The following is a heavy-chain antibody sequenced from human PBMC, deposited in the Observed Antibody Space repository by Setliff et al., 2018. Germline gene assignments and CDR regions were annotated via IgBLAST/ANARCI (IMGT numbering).Heavy chain of an antibody. D-gene: IGHD4-17*01. Sequence: GGSLRLSCAASGFTFSTYAMSWVRQAPGKGLEWVSTIYSGDRNTFYTDSVKGRFTIFRDGSKNTLFLQMTSLRAEDTASYYCARDPNGDYVGAFDPWGQGILVTVSS. CDR2: IYSGDRNT. V-gene: IGHV3-23*03. CDR1: GFTFSTYA. CDR3: ARDPNGDYVGAFDP. J-gene: IGHJ5*02.